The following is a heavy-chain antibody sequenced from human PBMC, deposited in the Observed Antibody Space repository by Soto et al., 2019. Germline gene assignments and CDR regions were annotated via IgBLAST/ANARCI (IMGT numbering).Heavy chain of an antibody. J-gene: IGHJ6*02. V-gene: IGHV1-18*01. CDR3: ASRNYYDSSGYPDGMDV. D-gene: IGHD3-22*01. CDR1: GYTFTSYG. Sequence: QVQLVQSGAEVKKPGASVKVSCKASGYTFTSYGISWVRQAPGQGLEWMGWISAYNGNTNYAQKLQGRVTMTTDTSTSTAYMVLRSLRSDDTAVYYCASRNYYDSSGYPDGMDVWGQGTTVTVSS. CDR2: ISAYNGNT.